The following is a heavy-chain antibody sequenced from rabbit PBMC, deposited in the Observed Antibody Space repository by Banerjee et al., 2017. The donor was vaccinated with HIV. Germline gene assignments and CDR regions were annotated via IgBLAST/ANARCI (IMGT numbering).Heavy chain of an antibody. Sequence: QEQLVESRGGLVTPGGSLKLSCTASRFPFSDKAVMCWVRQAPGKGLEWIACIGAGVTYTTYYATWAKGRFTISKTSSTTVTLQMTSLTAADTATYFCARDSGTSFSSYGMDLWGPGTLVTVS. J-gene: IGHJ6*01. D-gene: IGHD8-1*01. CDR3: ARDSGTSFSSYGMDL. V-gene: IGHV1S45*01. CDR2: IGAGVTYTT. CDR1: RFPFSDKAV.